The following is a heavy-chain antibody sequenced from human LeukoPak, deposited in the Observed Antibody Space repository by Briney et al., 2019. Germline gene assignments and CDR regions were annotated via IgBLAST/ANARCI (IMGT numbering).Heavy chain of an antibody. V-gene: IGHV3-23*01. CDR3: ARELENYYYYDSSGLDAFDI. J-gene: IGHJ3*02. CDR2: ISGTGSET. Sequence: GGSLRLSCAASGFTFSSYAMSWVRQAPGKGLEWVSAISGTGSETYYADSVKGRFTISRDNAKNSLYLHMNSLRGEDTAVYYCARELENYYYYDSSGLDAFDIWGQGTMVTVSS. CDR1: GFTFSSYA. D-gene: IGHD3-22*01.